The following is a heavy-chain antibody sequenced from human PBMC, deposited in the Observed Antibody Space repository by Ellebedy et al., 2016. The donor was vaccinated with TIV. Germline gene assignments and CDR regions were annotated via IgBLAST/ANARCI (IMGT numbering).Heavy chain of an antibody. J-gene: IGHJ4*02. V-gene: IGHV3-21*05. CDR3: ARDIK. Sequence: GGSLRLSXEASGFNFENYAMHWVRLAPGKGPEWISYINADSKDIKYADSVKGRFTVSRDNAKNSLFLQMTNLRAEDTAIYYCARDIKWGQGTLVTVSS. CDR2: INADSKDI. CDR1: GFNFENYA.